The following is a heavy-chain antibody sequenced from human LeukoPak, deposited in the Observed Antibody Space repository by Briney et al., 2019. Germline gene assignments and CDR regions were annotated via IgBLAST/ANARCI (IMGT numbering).Heavy chain of an antibody. Sequence: GGSLRLSCAASGFTFSSYWMSWVRQAPGKGLEWVANIKQDGSEKYYVGSVKGRFTISRDNAKNSLYLQMNSLRAEDTAVYYCARDPLAIVGATGYWGQGTLVTVSS. J-gene: IGHJ4*02. CDR2: IKQDGSEK. V-gene: IGHV3-7*01. CDR1: GFTFSSYW. D-gene: IGHD1-26*01. CDR3: ARDPLAIVGATGY.